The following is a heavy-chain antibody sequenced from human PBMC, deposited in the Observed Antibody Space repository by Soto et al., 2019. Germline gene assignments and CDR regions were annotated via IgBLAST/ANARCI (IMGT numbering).Heavy chain of an antibody. V-gene: IGHV4-34*01. J-gene: IGHJ4*02. CDR1: GGSFNDYY. Sequence: SETLSLTCAVSGGSFNDYYWIWIRQPPGKGLEWLGDIRDSGSTNYNPSLKSRVTISVDTSRKQFSLKLTSVTAADTAVYYCARGERSPKSPARWGQGTLVTVSS. CDR3: ARGERSPKSPAR. CDR2: IRDSGST.